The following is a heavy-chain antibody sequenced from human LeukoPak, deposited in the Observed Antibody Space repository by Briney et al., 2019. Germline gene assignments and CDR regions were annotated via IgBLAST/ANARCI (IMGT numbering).Heavy chain of an antibody. D-gene: IGHD3-10*01. CDR3: ARVTFDYGSGRSYYGMDV. J-gene: IGHJ6*02. CDR2: INHSGST. V-gene: IGHV4-34*01. Sequence: SETLSLTCAVYGGSFSGYYWSWIRQPPGKGLEWIGEINHSGSTNYNPSLKSRVTISVDTSKNQFSLKLSSVTAADTAVYYCARVTFDYGSGRSYYGMDVWGQGTTATVSS. CDR1: GGSFSGYY.